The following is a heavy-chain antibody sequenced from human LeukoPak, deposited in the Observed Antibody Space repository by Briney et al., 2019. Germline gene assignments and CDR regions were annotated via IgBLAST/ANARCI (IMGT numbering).Heavy chain of an antibody. D-gene: IGHD3-22*01. CDR2: ISSSSSYI. J-gene: IGHJ6*03. CDR3: ARDGYYYDSSGYFSYYYYYMDV. V-gene: IGHV3-21*01. CDR1: GFTFSSYS. Sequence: GGSLRLSCAASGFTFSSYSMNWVRQAPGKGLEWVSSISSSSSYIYYADSVKGRFTISRDNAKNSLYLQMNSLRAEDTAVYYCARDGYYYDSSGYFSYYYYYMDVWGKGTTVTVSS.